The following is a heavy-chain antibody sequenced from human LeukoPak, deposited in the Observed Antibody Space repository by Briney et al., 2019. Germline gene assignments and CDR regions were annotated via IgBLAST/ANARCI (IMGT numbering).Heavy chain of an antibody. Sequence: ASVKVSCKAFGYTFNIYGITWVRQAPGQGLEWLGWISGYNGNTNYAQKVQGRVTMTTDTSTRTAFMVLRSLRSDDTAVYYCARGVDIVATPYYFDYWGQGTLVTVSS. CDR3: ARGVDIVATPYYFDY. D-gene: IGHD5-12*01. CDR1: GYTFNIYG. V-gene: IGHV1-18*01. CDR2: ISGYNGNT. J-gene: IGHJ4*02.